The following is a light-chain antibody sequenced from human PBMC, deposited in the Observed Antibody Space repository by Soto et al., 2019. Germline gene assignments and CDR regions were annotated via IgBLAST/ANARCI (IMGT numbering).Light chain of an antibody. J-gene: IGLJ1*01. CDR3: QSYDSSLSGSGV. V-gene: IGLV1-40*01. CDR2: GNS. CDR1: SSNIGAGYD. Sequence: QSVLTQPPSVSGPPGQRVTISCTGSSSNIGAGYDVHWYQQLPGTAPKLLIYGNSNRPSGVPDRFSGSKSGTSASLAITGLQAEDEADYYCQSYDSSLSGSGVFGTGTKLTVL.